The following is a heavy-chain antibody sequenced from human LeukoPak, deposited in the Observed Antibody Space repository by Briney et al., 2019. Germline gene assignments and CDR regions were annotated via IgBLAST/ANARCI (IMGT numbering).Heavy chain of an antibody. D-gene: IGHD3-10*01. Sequence: SQTLSLTCAVSGGSISSGGYSWSWIRQPPGKGLEWIGYIYHSGSTYYNPSLKSRVTISVDSSKNQFSLKLSSVTAADTAVYYCARGYGSGLWFDPWGQGTLVTVSS. CDR2: IYHSGST. J-gene: IGHJ5*02. CDR1: GGSISSGGYS. CDR3: ARGYGSGLWFDP. V-gene: IGHV4-30-2*01.